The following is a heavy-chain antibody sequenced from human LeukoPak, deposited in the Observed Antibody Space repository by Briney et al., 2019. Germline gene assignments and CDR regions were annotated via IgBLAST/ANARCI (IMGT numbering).Heavy chain of an antibody. D-gene: IGHD4-23*01. CDR2: FETEDGET. Sequence: ASVKVSCKVSGYTLTELSIHWVPQAPGKGLEWRGGFETEDGETIYTQKFQGRVTMTEDTSTDTAYMELSSLRSEDTGVYYCATPQRGRWLLVFDYWGQGTLVTVSS. CDR3: ATPQRGRWLLVFDY. V-gene: IGHV1-24*01. J-gene: IGHJ4*02. CDR1: GYTLTELS.